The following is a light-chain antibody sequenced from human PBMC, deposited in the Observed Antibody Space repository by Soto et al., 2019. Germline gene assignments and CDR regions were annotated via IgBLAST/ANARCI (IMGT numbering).Light chain of an antibody. J-gene: IGKJ4*01. Sequence: EIVMTQSPATLPVSPGERATLSCRARQSVSRNLAWYQQKPGQAPRRLIYGASTRATGIPARFSGSGSRTEFTLTISSLQSEDFAVYYCQQYNNWPPLTFGGGTKVEIK. CDR1: QSVSRN. CDR2: GAS. V-gene: IGKV3-15*01. CDR3: QQYNNWPPLT.